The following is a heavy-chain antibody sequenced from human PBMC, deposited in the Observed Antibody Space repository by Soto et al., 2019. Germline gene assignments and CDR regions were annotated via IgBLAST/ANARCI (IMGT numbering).Heavy chain of an antibody. D-gene: IGHD6-19*01. Sequence: SETLSLTCAVSGYAISSGYYWGWLRQPPGKGLEWIGSIYHSGSTYYNPSLKSRVTISVDTSKKRFSLKLTSVTAADTVIYYCFESSDWSRPFDYWGQAALVTVAS. V-gene: IGHV4-38-2*01. CDR2: IYHSGST. CDR1: GYAISSGYY. J-gene: IGHJ4*02. CDR3: FESSDWSRPFDY.